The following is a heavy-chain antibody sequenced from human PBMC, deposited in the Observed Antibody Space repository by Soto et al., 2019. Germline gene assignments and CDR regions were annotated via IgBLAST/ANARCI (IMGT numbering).Heavy chain of an antibody. Sequence: QVQLVQSGAEVRKPGSSVTVSCKASGGTFSNYAISWVRQAPGQGLEWMGVIIPIVGTGSYAQKFQGRVTITADEPTTTAYMELSSLRFEATAVYYCARVVILLPTASTHYYSRVDVWGPGTTVTVSS. J-gene: IGHJ6*02. CDR2: IIPIVGTG. V-gene: IGHV1-69*01. D-gene: IGHD2-2*01. CDR1: GGTFSNYA. CDR3: ARVVILLPTASTHYYSRVDV.